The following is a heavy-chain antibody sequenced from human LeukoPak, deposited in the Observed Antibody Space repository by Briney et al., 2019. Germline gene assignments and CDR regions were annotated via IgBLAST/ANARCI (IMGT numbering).Heavy chain of an antibody. CDR2: INHSGST. CDR3: AKNPDYDILTNNWFDP. V-gene: IGHV4-34*01. D-gene: IGHD3-9*01. CDR1: GGSFSGYY. Sequence: PSETLSLTCAVYGGSFSGYYWSWIRQPPGKGLEWIGEINHSGSTNYNPSLKSRVTISVDTSKNQFSLKLSSVTAADTAVYYCAKNPDYDILTNNWFDPWGQGTLVTVSS. J-gene: IGHJ5*02.